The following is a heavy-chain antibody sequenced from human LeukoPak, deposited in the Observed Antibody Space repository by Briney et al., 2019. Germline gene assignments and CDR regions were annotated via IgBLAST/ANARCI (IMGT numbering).Heavy chain of an antibody. D-gene: IGHD1-1*01. J-gene: IGHJ3*02. V-gene: IGHV4-59*01. CDR1: GGSISSYY. Sequence: SETLSLTCTVSGGSISSYYWSWIRQPPGKGLEWIGYLYYSGSTNYNPSLKSRVTIPVDTSKNQFSLKLSSVTAADTAVYYCARDRVEEVGAFDIWGQGTMVTVSS. CDR2: LYYSGST. CDR3: ARDRVEEVGAFDI.